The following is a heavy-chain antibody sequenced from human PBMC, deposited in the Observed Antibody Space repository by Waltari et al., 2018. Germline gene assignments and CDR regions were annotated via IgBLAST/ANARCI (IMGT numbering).Heavy chain of an antibody. V-gene: IGHV1-3*01. CDR2: INAAHGST. D-gene: IGHD3-22*01. CDR3: ARDSDYYDSSGYGNWFDP. J-gene: IGHJ5*02. CDR1: GYTFSIYG. Sequence: QVQLVQSGAEVKKPGASVKVSCKTSGYTFSIYGLHWVRQAPGQGLEWMGWINAAHGSTKYSQKLQGRLTITRDTSASTIYMELSSLRSEDTAMYYCARDSDYYDSSGYGNWFDPWGQGTLVTVSS.